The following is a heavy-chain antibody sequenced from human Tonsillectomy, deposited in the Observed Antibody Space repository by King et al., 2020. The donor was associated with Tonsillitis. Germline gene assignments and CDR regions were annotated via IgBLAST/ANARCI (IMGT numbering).Heavy chain of an antibody. D-gene: IGHD3-3*01. CDR3: ARWEGFLNYHYYYMDV. CDR2: IYYSGST. V-gene: IGHV4-39*01. Sequence: QLQLQESGPGLVKPSETLSLICSVSGGTISSSTYYWGWIRQPPGKGLEWIGSIYYSGSTYYKPSLKSRVTISVDTSKNQFSLKLSSVTAADTAVYYCARWEGFLNYHYYYMDVWGKGTTVTVSS. J-gene: IGHJ6*03. CDR1: GGTISSSTYY.